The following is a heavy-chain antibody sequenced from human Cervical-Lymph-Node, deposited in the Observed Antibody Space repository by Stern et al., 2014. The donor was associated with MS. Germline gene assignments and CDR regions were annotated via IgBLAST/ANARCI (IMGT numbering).Heavy chain of an antibody. Sequence: MQLVESGGGLVQRGGSLRLSCAASGISVSSNYMKWVRQAPGKGLEWVSRYYPGITTAYAAYVRGRFSVSKGNSKNTVYLEMNSLTTEDTAVYFCSREMAARRFDPWGQGTLVVVSS. J-gene: IGHJ5*02. CDR2: YYPGITT. D-gene: IGHD6-6*01. CDR3: SREMAARRFDP. V-gene: IGHV3-66*01. CDR1: GISVSSNY.